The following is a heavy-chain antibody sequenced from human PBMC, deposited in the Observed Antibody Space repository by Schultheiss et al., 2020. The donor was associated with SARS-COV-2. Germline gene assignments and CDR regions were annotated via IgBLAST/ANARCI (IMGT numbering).Heavy chain of an antibody. CDR2: IYYSGST. CDR3: AREPIPIYGMDV. V-gene: IGHV4-30-4*01. D-gene: IGHD2-21*01. Sequence: SQTLSLTCTVSGGSISSGDYYWSWIRQPPGKGLEWIGYIYYSGSTYYNPSLKSRVTISVDTSKNQFSLKLSSVTAADTAVYYCAREPIPIYGMDVWGQGTTVTVSS. CDR1: GGSISSGDYY. J-gene: IGHJ6*02.